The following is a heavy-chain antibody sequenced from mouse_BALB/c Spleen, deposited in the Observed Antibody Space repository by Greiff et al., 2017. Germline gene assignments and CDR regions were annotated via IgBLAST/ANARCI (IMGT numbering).Heavy chain of an antibody. CDR3: ARHGVDY. CDR1: GFAFSSYD. D-gene: IGHD1-1*02. V-gene: IGHV5-12-1*01. J-gene: IGHJ4*01. CDR2: ISSGGGST. Sequence: EVKLMESGGGLVKPGGSLKLSCAASGFAFSSYDMSWVRQTPEKRLEWVAYISSGGGSTYYPDTVKGRFTISRDNAKNTLYLQMSSLKSEDTAMYYCARHGVDYWGQGTSVTVSS.